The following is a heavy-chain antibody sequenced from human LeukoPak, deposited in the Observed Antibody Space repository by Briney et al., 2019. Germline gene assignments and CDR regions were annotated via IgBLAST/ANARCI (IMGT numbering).Heavy chain of an antibody. V-gene: IGHV3-23*01. Sequence: GGSLRLSCAASGFTFSSYALSWVRPAPGKGLERVSAISGSGGSTYYADSVKGLFTISRDNSKNTLYLQMNSLRAEETAVYYCAKPLEQWLVGSFRKRYYYFGLDVWGQGTTVTVSS. CDR2: ISGSGGST. CDR1: GFTFSSYA. D-gene: IGHD6-19*01. CDR3: AKPLEQWLVGSFRKRYYYFGLDV. J-gene: IGHJ6*02.